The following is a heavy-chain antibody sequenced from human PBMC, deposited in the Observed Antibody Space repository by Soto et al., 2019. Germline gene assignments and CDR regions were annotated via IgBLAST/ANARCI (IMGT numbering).Heavy chain of an antibody. CDR3: GRGQATFDP. J-gene: IGHJ5*02. Sequence: QIQLVQSGAEMKKPGASVKVSCKASGYTFTNYAMHWVRQAPGQRLEWMGRINTANGDTIYSQNFEGRVTITRDTSTSTVYLEISILRFEDTAVDYCGRGQATFDPWGQGTLVNVSS. CDR2: INTANGDT. CDR1: GYTFTNYA. V-gene: IGHV1-3*04.